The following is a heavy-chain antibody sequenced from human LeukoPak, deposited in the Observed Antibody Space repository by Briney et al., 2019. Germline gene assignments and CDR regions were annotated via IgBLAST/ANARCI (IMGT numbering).Heavy chain of an antibody. D-gene: IGHD3-3*01. CDR3: ARDNTDYDFWSGYWKNNWFDP. J-gene: IGHJ5*02. V-gene: IGHV1-18*01. CDR1: GYTFTSYG. CDR2: ISAYNGNT. Sequence: ASVKVSCKASGYTFTSYGISWVRQAPGQGLEWMGWISAYNGNTNYAQKLQGRVTMTTDTSTSTAYMELRSLRSDDTAVYYCARDNTDYDFWSGYWKNNWFDPWGQGTLVTVSS.